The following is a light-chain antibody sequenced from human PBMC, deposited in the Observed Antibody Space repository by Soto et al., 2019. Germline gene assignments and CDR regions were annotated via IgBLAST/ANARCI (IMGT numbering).Light chain of an antibody. CDR1: SSDGGGYDY. V-gene: IGLV2-14*01. CDR2: EVT. CDR3: SSYTSSSGV. Sequence: QSVLTQPASVSGSPGQSITISCTGTSSDGGGYDYVSWYQHHPGKAPKLMIYEVTNRHSGVSNRFSGSKSGNTASLTISGLQAEDEADYYCSSYTSSSGVFGGGTKVTVL. J-gene: IGLJ3*02.